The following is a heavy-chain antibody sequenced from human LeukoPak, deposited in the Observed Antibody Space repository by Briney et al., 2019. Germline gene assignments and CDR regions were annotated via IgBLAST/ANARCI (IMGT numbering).Heavy chain of an antibody. CDR1: GVSFSGYY. J-gene: IGHJ4*02. CDR3: ARGGPATAYDY. V-gene: IGHV4-34*01. Sequence: SETLSLTCAVYGVSFSGYYWSWIRQPPGKGLEWVAEINHSGSTNYNPSLKSQVTISVDTTKNQFSLKLSSVPAADTAVYYCARGGPATAYDYWGQGTLVTVSS. D-gene: IGHD5-12*01. CDR2: INHSGST.